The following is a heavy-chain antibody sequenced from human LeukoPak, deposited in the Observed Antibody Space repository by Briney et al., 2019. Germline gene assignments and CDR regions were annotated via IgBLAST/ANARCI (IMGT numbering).Heavy chain of an antibody. J-gene: IGHJ5*02. V-gene: IGHV3-30-3*01. CDR2: ISYDGSNK. CDR1: GFTFSSYA. CDR3: ARERGNSWFAFDL. Sequence: GGSLRLSCAASGFTFSSYAMHWVRQAPGKGLEWVAVISYDGSNKYYADSVKGRFTISRDNSKNTLYLQMNSLRAEDTAVYYCARERGNSWFAFDLWGQGTRVTVSS. D-gene: IGHD6-13*01.